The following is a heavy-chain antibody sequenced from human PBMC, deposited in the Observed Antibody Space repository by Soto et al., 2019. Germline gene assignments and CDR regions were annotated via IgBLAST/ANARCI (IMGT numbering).Heavy chain of an antibody. CDR3: ARKSADCSGAGCPIDY. J-gene: IGHJ4*02. V-gene: IGHV3-74*01. Sequence: EVQLVESRGGLVQPGGSLRLSCAASGFTFSSYWMHWVRQAPGKGLVWVSRINTDGSATSYADSVKGRFTISRDNAKNTLYLQMNSMRAEDTAVYYCARKSADCSGAGCPIDYWGQGTLVTVSS. D-gene: IGHD2-15*01. CDR2: INTDGSAT. CDR1: GFTFSSYW.